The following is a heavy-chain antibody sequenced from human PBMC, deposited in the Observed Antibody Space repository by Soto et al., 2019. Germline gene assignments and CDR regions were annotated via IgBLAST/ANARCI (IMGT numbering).Heavy chain of an antibody. CDR1: GFTFRIYA. Sequence: TRGSLGLSRVTPGFTFRIYALSWVRLAPGKGGGWVSAISGSGGSTYYADSVKGRFTISRDKSTSTAYMELSSLRSEDTAVYYCARARTSCCPNQHYYYGMDVWGQGTTVTVSS. D-gene: IGHD2-15*01. V-gene: IGHV3-23*01. CDR3: ARARTSCCPNQHYYYGMDV. J-gene: IGHJ6*02. CDR2: ISGSGGST.